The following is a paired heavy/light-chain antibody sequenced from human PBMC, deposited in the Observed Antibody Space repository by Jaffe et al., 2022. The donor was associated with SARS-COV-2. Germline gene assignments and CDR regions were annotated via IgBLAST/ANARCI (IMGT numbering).Heavy chain of an antibody. J-gene: IGHJ4*02. CDR2: IGIGGSRI. CDR3: AQELRPNDY. CDR1: GLTFSSHA. Sequence: EVQLLESGGGLVQPGGSLRLSCAASGLTFSSHAMSWVRQAPGKGLEWVSAIGIGGSRILYADSVKGRFTISRDDSENTLFLQMNSLRVEDTAIYYCAQELRPNDYWGRGTLVTVSS. V-gene: IGHV3-23*01. D-gene: IGHD3-16*01.
Light chain of an antibody. V-gene: IGLV7-46*01. CDR3: LVSYSDAWV. CDR2: DVD. Sequence: QAVVTQEASLTVSPGGTVTLTCGSSTGAVTSGHFPYWFQQRPGQAPRTLIYDVDRKHSWTPARFSGSLLGGKAALTLSGAQPEDEADYYCLVSYSDAWVFGGGTKLTVL. J-gene: IGLJ3*02. CDR1: TGAVTSGHF.